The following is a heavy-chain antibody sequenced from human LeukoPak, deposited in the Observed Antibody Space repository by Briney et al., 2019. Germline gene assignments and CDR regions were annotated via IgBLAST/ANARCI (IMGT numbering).Heavy chain of an antibody. J-gene: IGHJ4*02. CDR2: ISSSSSTI. CDR1: GFTFSSYS. V-gene: IGHV3-48*01. D-gene: IGHD2-15*01. CDR3: APGSGRPAY. Sequence: GGSLRLSCAASGFTFSSYSMNWVRQAPGKGLEWVSYISSSSSTIYYADSVKGRFTISRDNAKNSLYLQMNSLRAEDTAVYSCAPGSGRPAYWGQGTLVTVSS.